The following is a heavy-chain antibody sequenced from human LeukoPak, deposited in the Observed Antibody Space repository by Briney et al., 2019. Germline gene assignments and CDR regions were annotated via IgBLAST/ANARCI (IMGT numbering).Heavy chain of an antibody. CDR2: MNPNSGNT. V-gene: IGHV1-8*01. D-gene: IGHD3-10*02. CDR1: GYTCTSDD. J-gene: IGHJ4*02. Sequence: ASVKVSCKASGYTCTSDDINWVRQATGQGHEWMGWMNPNSGNTAYAQKFQGRVTMARDTSIGTAFMELTSLRSEDTPVYYCARVLSSSLHTFGYWGQGTLVTVSP. CDR3: ARVLSSSLHTFGY.